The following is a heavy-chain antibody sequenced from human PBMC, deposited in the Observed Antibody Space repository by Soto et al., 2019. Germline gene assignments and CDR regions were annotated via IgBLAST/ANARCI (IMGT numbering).Heavy chain of an antibody. V-gene: IGHV4-59*01. D-gene: IGHD4-4*01. CDR3: ARAEDYTSYFYMDV. CDR1: GGSISSYY. CDR2: IYYSGST. J-gene: IGHJ6*03. Sequence: SETLSLTCTVSGGSISSYYWSWIRQPPGKGLEWIGYIYYSGSTNYNPSLKSRVTISVDTSKNQFSLKLSSVTAADTAVYYCARAEDYTSYFYMDVWGKGTTVTVSS.